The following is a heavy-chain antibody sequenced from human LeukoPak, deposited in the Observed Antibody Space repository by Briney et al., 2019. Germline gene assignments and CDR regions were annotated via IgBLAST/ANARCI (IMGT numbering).Heavy chain of an antibody. CDR1: GGSINSYY. Sequence: PSETLSLTCTVSGGSINSYYWSWIRQPPGKGLEWIGYVYYSGITDYNPSLQSRVTISLDTSKNQFSLKLSSVTAADTAVYYCASQLGGTTFHWGQGTLVTVSS. CDR3: ASQLGGTTFH. V-gene: IGHV4-59*01. J-gene: IGHJ4*02. D-gene: IGHD1-1*01. CDR2: VYYSGIT.